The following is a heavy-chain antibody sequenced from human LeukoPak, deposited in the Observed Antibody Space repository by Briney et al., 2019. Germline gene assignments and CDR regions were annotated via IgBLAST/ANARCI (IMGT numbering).Heavy chain of an antibody. Sequence: SETLSLTCTVSGGSISSYYWSWIRQPPGKGLEWIGYIYYSGSTNYNPSLKGRVTISVDTSKNQFSLKLGSVTAADTAVYYCASSYCSSTSCPLDYWGQGTLVTVSS. CDR3: ASSYCSSTSCPLDY. V-gene: IGHV4-59*01. J-gene: IGHJ4*02. D-gene: IGHD2-2*01. CDR1: GGSISSYY. CDR2: IYYSGST.